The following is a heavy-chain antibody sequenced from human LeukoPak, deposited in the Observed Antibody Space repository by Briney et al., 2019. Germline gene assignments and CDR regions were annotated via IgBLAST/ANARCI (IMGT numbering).Heavy chain of an antibody. V-gene: IGHV3-30*18. CDR1: GFTFSSYG. CDR3: AKGQTYYYDSSGLRGAFDI. D-gene: IGHD3-22*01. J-gene: IGHJ3*02. Sequence: PGGSLRLSCAASGFTFSSYGMHWVRQAPGKGLEWVAVISYDGSNKYYVDSVKGRFTISRDNSKNTLYLQMNSLRAEDTAVYYCAKGQTYYYDSSGLRGAFDIWGQGTMVTVSS. CDR2: ISYDGSNK.